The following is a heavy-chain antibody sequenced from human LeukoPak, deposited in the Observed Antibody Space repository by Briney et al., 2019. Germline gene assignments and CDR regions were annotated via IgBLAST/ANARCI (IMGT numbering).Heavy chain of an antibody. D-gene: IGHD6-6*01. J-gene: IGHJ3*02. CDR3: ATYSSSTHAFDI. Sequence: GGSLRLSCAASGFTFSSYAMSWVRQVPGKGLEWVSAISGSGGSTYYADSVKGRFTISRDNSKNTLYLQMNSLRAEDTAVYYCATYSSSTHAFDIWGQGTMVTVSS. CDR2: ISGSGGST. V-gene: IGHV3-23*01. CDR1: GFTFSSYA.